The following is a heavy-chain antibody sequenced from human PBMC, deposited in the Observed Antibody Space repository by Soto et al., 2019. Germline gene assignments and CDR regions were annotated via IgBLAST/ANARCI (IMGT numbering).Heavy chain of an antibody. CDR3: ARDRSDQTIFGMVGYFDL. V-gene: IGHV1-69*06. CDR2: IVPIYGTK. CDR1: GGSFSSHA. Sequence: QVQLVQSGAEVKKPGSSVKVSCKPSGGSFSSHAVSWVRQAPGQGLEWVGGIVPIYGTKNYAEKFQGRVTITADKSTSTGYMDLSSLKSEDTAVYFCARDRSDQTIFGMVGYFDLWGRGTLVSVSS. J-gene: IGHJ2*01. D-gene: IGHD3-3*01.